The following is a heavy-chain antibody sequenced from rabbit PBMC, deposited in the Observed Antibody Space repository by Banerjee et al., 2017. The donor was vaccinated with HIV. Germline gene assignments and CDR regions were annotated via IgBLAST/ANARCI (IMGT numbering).Heavy chain of an antibody. D-gene: IGHD6-1*01. V-gene: IGHV1S7*01. CDR1: GFDFSSYY. J-gene: IGHJ4*01. Sequence: QLKESGGGLVQPGGSLKLSCKASGFDFSSYYMSWVRQAPGKGLEWIGYIDPVFGSTYYASWVNGRFTISSHNAQNTLYLQLNSLTAADTATYFCARFSYAGYAGYGYAGDLWGQGTLVTVS. CDR2: IDPVFGST. CDR3: ARFSYAGYAGYGYAGDL.